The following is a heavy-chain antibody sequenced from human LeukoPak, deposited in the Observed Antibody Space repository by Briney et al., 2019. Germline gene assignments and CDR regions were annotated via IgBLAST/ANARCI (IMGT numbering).Heavy chain of an antibody. J-gene: IGHJ4*02. Sequence: GGSLRLSCAASGFTFSNYMMHWVRQAPGKGLVWVSRIRSDGITITYADSVKGRFTISRDNAKNTLYLQMNSLRAEDTAVYYCLRDLNWSLDQWGQGTLVTVSS. V-gene: IGHV3-74*01. CDR3: LRDLNWSLDQ. D-gene: IGHD1-20*01. CDR2: IRSDGITI. CDR1: GFTFSNYM.